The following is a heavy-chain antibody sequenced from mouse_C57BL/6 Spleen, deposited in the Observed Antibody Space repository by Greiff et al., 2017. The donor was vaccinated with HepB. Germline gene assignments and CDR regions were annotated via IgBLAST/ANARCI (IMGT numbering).Heavy chain of an antibody. CDR3: TREANWDDAY. V-gene: IGHV5-9-1*02. D-gene: IGHD4-1*01. CDR2: ISSGGDYI. CDR1: GFTFSSYA. Sequence: EVKVVESGEGLVKPGGSLKLSCAASGFTFSSYAMSWVRQTPEKRLEWVAYISSGGDYIYYADTVKGRFTISRDNARNTLYLQMSSLKSEDTAMEYCTREANWDDAYWGQGTLVTVSA. J-gene: IGHJ3*01.